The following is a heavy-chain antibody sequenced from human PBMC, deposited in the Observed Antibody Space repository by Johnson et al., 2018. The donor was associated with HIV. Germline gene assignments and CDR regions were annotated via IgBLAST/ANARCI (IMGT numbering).Heavy chain of an antibody. CDR2: ISGSGGST. D-gene: IGHD2-21*02. CDR3: ARDRRFGDPGAFDI. V-gene: IGHV3-23*04. J-gene: IGHJ3*02. CDR1: GFTFSSYA. Sequence: VQLVESGGGVVQPGRSLRLSCAASGFTFSSYAMSWVRQAPGKGLEWVSGISGSGGSTYYADSGKGRFTISRDNSKNTLYLQMNSLRAEDTAVYYCARDRRFGDPGAFDIWGQGTMVTVSS.